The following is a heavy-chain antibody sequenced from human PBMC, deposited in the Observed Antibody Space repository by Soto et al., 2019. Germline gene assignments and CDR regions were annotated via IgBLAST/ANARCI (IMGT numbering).Heavy chain of an antibody. CDR2: IYWDDDE. D-gene: IGHD3-10*01. CDR1: GFSLRTSGMG. V-gene: IGHV2-5*02. Sequence: QITLKESGPTLVKPTQTLTLTCSFSGFSLRTSGMGVAWIRQPPGKALEWLALIYWDDDERYSPSLKSRLTIAKATSKDQGALAMTCAQPLDTATEYWGPSYSESGGYYSNAVHYWGQGTLVTVSS. J-gene: IGHJ4*02. CDR3: GPSYSESGGYYSNAVHY.